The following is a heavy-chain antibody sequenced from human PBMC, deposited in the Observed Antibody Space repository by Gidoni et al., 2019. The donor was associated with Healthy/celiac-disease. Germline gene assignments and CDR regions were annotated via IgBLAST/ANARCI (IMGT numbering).Heavy chain of an antibody. CDR3: ARVRRGYSSSRGGWFDP. Sequence: QVQLQESGPGLVKPSETLSLTCTFPGGSISSYYWSWIRQPPGKGLEWIGYIYYSSSTNYNPSLKSRVTISVDTSKNQFSLKLSSVTAADTAVYYCARVRRGYSSSRGGWFDPWGQGTLVTVSS. CDR1: GGSISSYY. D-gene: IGHD6-13*01. J-gene: IGHJ5*02. V-gene: IGHV4-59*01. CDR2: IYYSSST.